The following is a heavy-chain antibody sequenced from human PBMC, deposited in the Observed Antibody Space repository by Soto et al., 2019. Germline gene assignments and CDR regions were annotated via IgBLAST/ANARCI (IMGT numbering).Heavy chain of an antibody. Sequence: GGSLRLSCAASGFTFSSYWMSWVRQAPGKGLEWVANIKQDGSEKYYVDSVKGRFTISRDNAKNSLYLQMNSLRAEDTAVYYWARAIAAAGRAGYYYYYGMDVWGQGTTVTVSS. CDR1: GFTFSSYW. CDR3: ARAIAAAGRAGYYYYYGMDV. J-gene: IGHJ6*02. V-gene: IGHV3-7*05. CDR2: IKQDGSEK. D-gene: IGHD6-13*01.